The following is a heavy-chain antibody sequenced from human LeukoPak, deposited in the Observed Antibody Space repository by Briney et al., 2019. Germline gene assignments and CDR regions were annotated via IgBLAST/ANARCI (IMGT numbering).Heavy chain of an antibody. CDR3: AKDKSSGWYYYYGMDV. V-gene: IGHV3-23*01. CDR1: GFTFSSYA. Sequence: PGGSLRLSCAASGFTFSSYAISWVRQAPGKGLEWVSGISGSGGSTYYADSVKGRFTISRDNSKNTLYLQMNSLRAEDTAVYYCAKDKSSGWYYYYGMDVWGQGTTVTVS. D-gene: IGHD6-19*01. CDR2: ISGSGGST. J-gene: IGHJ6*02.